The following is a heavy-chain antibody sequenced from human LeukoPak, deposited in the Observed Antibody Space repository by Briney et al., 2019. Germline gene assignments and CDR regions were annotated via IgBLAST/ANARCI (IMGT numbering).Heavy chain of an antibody. CDR2: ISAYNGNT. J-gene: IGHJ3*02. CDR3: ARDFGDYYDSSGYAPSDAFDI. V-gene: IGHV1-18*01. Sequence: ASVKVSCKASGYTFTSYGISWVRQAPGQGLEWMGCISAYNGNTNYAQKLQGRVTMTTDTSTSTAYMELRSLRSDDTAVYYCARDFGDYYDSSGYAPSDAFDIWGQGTMVTVSS. D-gene: IGHD3-22*01. CDR1: GYTFTSYG.